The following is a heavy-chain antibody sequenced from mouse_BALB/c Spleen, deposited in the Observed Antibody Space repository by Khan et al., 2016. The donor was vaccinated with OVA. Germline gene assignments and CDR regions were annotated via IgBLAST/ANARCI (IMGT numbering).Heavy chain of an antibody. D-gene: IGHD1-2*01. J-gene: IGHJ1*01. CDR2: ISTGGST. Sequence: EVELVESGGGLVKPGGSLELSCAASGLTFSIYAMSWVRQTPEKRLEWVASISTGGSTYYVHSVKGRLTITRDNARNMLYLRMSSLRSEDTAMYYCSRGDYHGRGYFDVWGAGTLVTVSS. CDR3: SRGDYHGRGYFDV. CDR1: GLTFSIYA. V-gene: IGHV5-6-5*01.